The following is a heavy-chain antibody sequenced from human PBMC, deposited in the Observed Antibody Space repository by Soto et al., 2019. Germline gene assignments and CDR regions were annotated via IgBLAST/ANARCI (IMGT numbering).Heavy chain of an antibody. CDR2: ISAYNGNT. V-gene: IGHV1-18*01. Sequence: ASVKVSCKASGYTFTSYGISWVRQAPGQGLEWMGCISAYNGNTNYAQKLQGRVTMTTDTSTSTAYMGLRSLRSDDTAVYYCAGVEVLTYYVILTGYPTAPWFDPWGQGTLVTVSS. CDR3: AGVEVLTYYVILTGYPTAPWFDP. D-gene: IGHD3-9*01. J-gene: IGHJ5*02. CDR1: GYTFTSYG.